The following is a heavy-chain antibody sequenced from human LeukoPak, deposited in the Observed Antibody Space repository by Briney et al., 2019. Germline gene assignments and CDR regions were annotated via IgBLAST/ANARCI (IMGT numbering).Heavy chain of an antibody. V-gene: IGHV3-30*18. J-gene: IGHJ6*02. D-gene: IGHD1-26*01. Sequence: QAGGSLILSCEASGFSFSNYGMHWVRQAPGKGLDWVAIISYDGSNKYHADSVKGRFTISRDNSKKTLNLQMNSLGAEDTAVYYCAKEWPWEKFYYGMNVWGQGTTVTVSS. CDR3: AKEWPWEKFYYGMNV. CDR2: ISYDGSNK. CDR1: GFSFSNYG.